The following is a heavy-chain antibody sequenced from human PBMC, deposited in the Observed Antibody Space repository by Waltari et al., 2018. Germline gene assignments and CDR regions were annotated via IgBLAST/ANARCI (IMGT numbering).Heavy chain of an antibody. D-gene: IGHD6-19*01. CDR3: TRDSSPGSQTSGWFDAFDI. CDR2: INSDGSVK. V-gene: IGHV3-7*01. CDR1: GFAFSTDW. J-gene: IGHJ3*02. Sequence: EVQLVESGGGLVQPGGSLRLSCAASGFAFSTDWMTWVRQAPGKWLQWVANINSDGSVKHYVDSLKGRFTISRDNARNSLYLQMNSLRAEDTAVYYCTRDSSPGSQTSGWFDAFDIWGQGARVTVSA.